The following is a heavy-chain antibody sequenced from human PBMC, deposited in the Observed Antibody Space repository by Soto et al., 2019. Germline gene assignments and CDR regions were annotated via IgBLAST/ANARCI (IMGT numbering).Heavy chain of an antibody. V-gene: IGHV1-2*02. J-gene: IGHJ3*01. CDR1: GYTFSDYY. CDR2: ISPNNGAT. CDR3: ARGGEVCSTGSCNSSLGDAFDV. Sequence: QVQLVQSGAEVKKPGASMKVSCKASGYTFSDYYMHWVRQAPGQGLECMGWISPNNGATNYAQKFQDRVTMTRDASITTAYMERSRLRSDDTAVYYCARGGEVCSTGSCNSSLGDAFDVWGQGTTVTVSS. D-gene: IGHD2-15*01.